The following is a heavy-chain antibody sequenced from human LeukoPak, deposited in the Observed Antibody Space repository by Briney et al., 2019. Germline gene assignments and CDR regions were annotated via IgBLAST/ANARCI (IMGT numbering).Heavy chain of an antibody. CDR3: ATHSGVVAATASSYYYMDV. J-gene: IGHJ6*03. CDR1: GGTFSSYA. Sequence: SSVKVSCKASGGTFSSYAISWVRQAPGQGLEWMGRITPIFGTANYAQKFQGRVTITTDESTSTAYMELSSRRSEDSAVYYCATHSGVVAATASSYYYMDVWGKGTTVTVSS. V-gene: IGHV1-69*05. D-gene: IGHD2-15*01. CDR2: ITPIFGTA.